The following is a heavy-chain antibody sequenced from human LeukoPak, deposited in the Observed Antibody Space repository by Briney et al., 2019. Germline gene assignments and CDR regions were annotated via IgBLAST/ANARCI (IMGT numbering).Heavy chain of an antibody. J-gene: IGHJ6*03. D-gene: IGHD3-3*01. V-gene: IGHV4-38-2*02. CDR2: IYHSGNT. CDR1: GYSISSSYY. Sequence: SETLSLTCTVSGYSISSSYYWGWIRQPPGKGLEWIGNIYHSGNTYYNPSLKSRVTISVDTSKNQFSLKLSSVTAADTAVYYCARFGALYYYYYMDVWGKGTTVTISS. CDR3: ARFGALYYYYYMDV.